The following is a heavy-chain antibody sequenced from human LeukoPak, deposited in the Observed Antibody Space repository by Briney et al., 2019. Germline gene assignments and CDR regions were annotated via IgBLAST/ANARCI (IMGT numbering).Heavy chain of an antibody. V-gene: IGHV4-4*09. Sequence: PSETLSLTCTVSGGSIIGYYLSWIRQPPGKGLEWIGSIYNSGSTNYNPSLKSRVTISVETSKNQFSLNLSSVTAADTAVYYCARYANSPYYYYAMDVWGQGTTVTVSS. J-gene: IGHJ6*02. CDR1: GGSIIGYY. CDR3: ARYANSPYYYYAMDV. CDR2: IYNSGST. D-gene: IGHD4/OR15-4a*01.